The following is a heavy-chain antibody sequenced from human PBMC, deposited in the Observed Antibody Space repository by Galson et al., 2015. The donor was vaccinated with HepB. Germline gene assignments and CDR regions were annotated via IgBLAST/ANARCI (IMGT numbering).Heavy chain of an antibody. CDR1: GFSFRTYR. CDR3: AKSVLEGGHWYFDI. V-gene: IGHV3-21*01. Sequence: SLRLSCAASGFSFRTYRMTWVRQAPGEGLDWVSCISSTSTYIAYTDSVKGRFTISRDNAKSSVYLRMNDLRAVDTAVYFCAKSVLEGGHWYFDIWGRGTLVTVSS. D-gene: IGHD5/OR15-5a*01. J-gene: IGHJ2*01. CDR2: ISSTSTYI.